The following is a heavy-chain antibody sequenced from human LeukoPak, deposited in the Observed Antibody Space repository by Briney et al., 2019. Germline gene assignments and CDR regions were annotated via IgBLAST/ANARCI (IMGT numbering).Heavy chain of an antibody. Sequence: GGSLRLSCAASGFTFSSYDMHWVRQATGKGLEWVSAIGTAGDTYYPGSVKGRFTISRESAKNSLYLQMNSLRAGDTAVYYCARAGCSSTSCYTYYYGMDVWGQGTTVTVSS. D-gene: IGHD2-2*02. CDR1: GFTFSSYD. J-gene: IGHJ6*02. V-gene: IGHV3-13*01. CDR2: IGTAGDT. CDR3: ARAGCSSTSCYTYYYGMDV.